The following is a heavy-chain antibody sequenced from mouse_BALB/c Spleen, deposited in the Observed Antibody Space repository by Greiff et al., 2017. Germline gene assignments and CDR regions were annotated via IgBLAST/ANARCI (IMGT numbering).Heavy chain of an antibody. Sequence: VQLKQSGPELVKPGASVKISCKASGYTFTDYNMHWVKQSHGKSLEWIGYIYPYNGGTGYNQKFKSKATLTVDNSSSTAYMELRSLTSEDSAVYYCARRDYYGTYAMDYWGQGTSVTVSS. CDR1: GYTFTDYN. CDR2: IYPYNGGT. V-gene: IGHV1S29*02. J-gene: IGHJ4*01. D-gene: IGHD1-1*01. CDR3: ARRDYYGTYAMDY.